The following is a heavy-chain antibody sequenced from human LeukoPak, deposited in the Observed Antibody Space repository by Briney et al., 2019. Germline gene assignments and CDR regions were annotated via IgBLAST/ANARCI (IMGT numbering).Heavy chain of an antibody. J-gene: IGHJ4*02. V-gene: IGHV4-30-4*07. Sequence: SETLSLTCAVSGGSISSGGYSWSWIRQPPGKGLEWIGYIYYSGSTYYNPSLKSRVTISVDTSKNQFSLKLSSVTAADTAVYYCASSYYYGSSGYSYFDNWGQGTLVTVSS. CDR2: IYYSGST. D-gene: IGHD3-22*01. CDR3: ASSYYYGSSGYSYFDN. CDR1: GGSISSGGYS.